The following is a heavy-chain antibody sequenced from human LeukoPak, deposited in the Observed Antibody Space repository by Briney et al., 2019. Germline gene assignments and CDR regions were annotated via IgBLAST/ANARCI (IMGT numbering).Heavy chain of an antibody. D-gene: IGHD3-10*01. J-gene: IGHJ5*02. CDR2: IIPILGIA. V-gene: IGHV1-69*04. Sequence: GASVKVSCKASGYTFTSYGISWGRQAPGQGLEWMGRIIPILGIANYAQKFQGRVTITADKSTSTAYMELSSLRSEDTAVYYCARTVARGSGSYILNWFDPWGQGTLVTVSS. CDR1: GYTFTSYG. CDR3: ARTVARGSGSYILNWFDP.